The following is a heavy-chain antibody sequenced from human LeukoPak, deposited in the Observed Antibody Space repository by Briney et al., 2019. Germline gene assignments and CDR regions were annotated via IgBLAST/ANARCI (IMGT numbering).Heavy chain of an antibody. V-gene: IGHV4-30-4*01. Sequence: SETLSLTCTVSGGSISSGDYYWSWIRQPPGKVLEWIGYIYYSGSTYYNPSLKSRVTISVDTSKNQFSLKLSSVTAADTAVYYCAREDDGSGYLDYWGQGTLVTVSS. J-gene: IGHJ4*02. CDR1: GGSISSGDYY. CDR3: AREDDGSGYLDY. CDR2: IYYSGST. D-gene: IGHD6-19*01.